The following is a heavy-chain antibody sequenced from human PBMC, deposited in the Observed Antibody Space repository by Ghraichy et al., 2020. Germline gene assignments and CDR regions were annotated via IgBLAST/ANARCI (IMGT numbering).Heavy chain of an antibody. CDR2: ITSTTQTI. J-gene: IGHJ4*02. D-gene: IGHD2-15*01. Sequence: GGSLRLSCAASGFSFSDYNMNWVRQAPGKGLEWISSITSTTQTIHYADAVKGRFTISRDNRKNSLFLQMTSLRVEDTAVYYCVTDRCSRGSCSRDYWGQGTLVTVSS. CDR1: GFSFSDYN. V-gene: IGHV3-69-1*01. CDR3: VTDRCSRGSCSRDY.